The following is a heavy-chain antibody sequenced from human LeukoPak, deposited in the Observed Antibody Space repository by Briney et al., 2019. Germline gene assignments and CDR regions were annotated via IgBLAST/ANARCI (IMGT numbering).Heavy chain of an antibody. D-gene: IGHD2-21*01. V-gene: IGHV4-39*07. Sequence: SETLSLTCTVSGGSISSTHYYWGWIRQPPGKGLEWIGSIYYSGNTYNNPSLKSRVTISVDTSQNQFSLKLSSVTAADTVVYYCVADGGGCPASHFFDCWGQGTLVTVSS. CDR1: GGSISSTHYY. CDR2: IYYSGNT. J-gene: IGHJ4*02. CDR3: VADGGGCPASHFFDC.